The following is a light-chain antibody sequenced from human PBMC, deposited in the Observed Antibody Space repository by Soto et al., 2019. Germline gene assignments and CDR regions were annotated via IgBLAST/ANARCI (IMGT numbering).Light chain of an antibody. Sequence: EIVLTQSPGTLSLSPGERATLSCRASQSVSSSYLAWYQQKPGQAPRLLIYGASSRATGIPDRFSGSWSGTDFTLTSSRLEPEDFAVYYCQQYGSSPPLFTFGPGTKVDIK. V-gene: IGKV3-20*01. CDR3: QQYGSSPPLFT. CDR1: QSVSSSY. CDR2: GAS. J-gene: IGKJ3*01.